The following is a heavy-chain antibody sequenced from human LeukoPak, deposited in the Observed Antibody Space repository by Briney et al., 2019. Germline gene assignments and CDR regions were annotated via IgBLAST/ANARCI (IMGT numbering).Heavy chain of an antibody. J-gene: IGHJ4*02. CDR2: ISGGGGST. Sequence: GGSLRLSCAASGFTFSSYAMSWVRQSPGKGLEWVSAISGGGGSTYYADSVKGRFTISRDNSKNTLYLQMSSLRAEDTAVYYCVKENYGDYGEFDYWGQGTLVTVSS. D-gene: IGHD4-17*01. V-gene: IGHV3-23*01. CDR3: VKENYGDYGEFDY. CDR1: GFTFSSYA.